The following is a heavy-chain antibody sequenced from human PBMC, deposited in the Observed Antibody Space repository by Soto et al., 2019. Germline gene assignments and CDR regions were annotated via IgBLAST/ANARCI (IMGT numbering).Heavy chain of an antibody. CDR2: ISAYNGNT. CDR3: ARHYYYDSSGYFGPYYYYYGMDV. CDR1: GYTFTTYD. J-gene: IGHJ6*02. V-gene: IGHV1-18*01. Sequence: ASVKVSCKASGYTFTTYDISWVRQAPGQGLEWMGWISAYNGNTNYAQKLQGRVTMTTDTSTSTAYMELRSLRSDDTAVYYCARHYYYDSSGYFGPYYYYYGMDVWGQGTTVTVSS. D-gene: IGHD3-22*01.